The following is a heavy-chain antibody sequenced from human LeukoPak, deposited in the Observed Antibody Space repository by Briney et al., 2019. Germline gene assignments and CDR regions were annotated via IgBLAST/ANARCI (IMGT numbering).Heavy chain of an antibody. J-gene: IGHJ4*02. CDR3: VKDLRPEGIVGASDFDY. CDR2: IWYDGSNK. CDR1: GLTFSSYG. D-gene: IGHD1-26*01. Sequence: GRPLRLSCAASGLTFSSYGMHWVRQAPGKGLEWVAVIWYDGSNKYYADSVKGRFTISRDNSKNTLYLQMNSLRAEDTAVYYCVKDLRPEGIVGASDFDYWGQGTLVTVSS. V-gene: IGHV3-33*06.